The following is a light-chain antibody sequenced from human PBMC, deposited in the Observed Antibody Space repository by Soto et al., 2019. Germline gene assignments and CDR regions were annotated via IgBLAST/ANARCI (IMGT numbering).Light chain of an antibody. CDR3: SSYAGSYNVV. J-gene: IGLJ2*01. V-gene: IGLV2-11*01. Sequence: QSALTQPRSVSGSPGQSVTISCTGTSSDVGGYNYVSWYQQHPGKAPKLMIFDVSKRPSGVPDRFSGSKSGNTASLPISGLQAEDEANYSSSSYAGSYNVVFGGGTKLTVL. CDR2: DVS. CDR1: SSDVGGYNY.